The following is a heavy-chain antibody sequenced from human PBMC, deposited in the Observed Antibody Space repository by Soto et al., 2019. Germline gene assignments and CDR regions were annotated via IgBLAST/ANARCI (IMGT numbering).Heavy chain of an antibody. CDR1: GGSISSGDYY. Sequence: LSLTCTVSGGSISSGDYYWSWIRQPPGRGLEWIGYIYYSGSTYYNPSLKSRVTISVDTSKNQFSLKLSSVTAADTAVYYCASYYDILTGRSWFDPWGQGTLVTVSS. V-gene: IGHV4-30-4*01. D-gene: IGHD3-9*01. CDR3: ASYYDILTGRSWFDP. J-gene: IGHJ5*02. CDR2: IYYSGST.